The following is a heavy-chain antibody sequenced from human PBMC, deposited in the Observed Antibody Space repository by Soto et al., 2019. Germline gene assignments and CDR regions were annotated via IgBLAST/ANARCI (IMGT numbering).Heavy chain of an antibody. CDR3: ARESFALPRTGTPGGWFDP. CDR1: GGSISSGGYY. CDR2: IYYSGST. J-gene: IGHJ5*02. D-gene: IGHD2-8*02. V-gene: IGHV4-31*03. Sequence: SETLSLTCTVSGGSISSGGYYWSWIRQHPGKGLEWIGYIYYSGSTYYNPSLKSRVTISVDTSKNQFSLKLSSVTAADTAVNKFARESFALPRTGTPGGWFDPWGQGTLVTVSS.